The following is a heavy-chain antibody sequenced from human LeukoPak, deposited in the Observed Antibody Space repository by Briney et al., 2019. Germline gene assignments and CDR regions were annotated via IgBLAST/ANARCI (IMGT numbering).Heavy chain of an antibody. CDR3: ARVMKWEPPWNDAFDI. D-gene: IGHD1-26*01. CDR1: GGSISSSNW. J-gene: IGHJ3*02. V-gene: IGHV4-4*02. Sequence: SETLSLTCAVSGGSISSSNWWSWVRQPPGKGREWIGEIYHSGSTNYNPSLKSRVTISVDKSKNQFSLKLSSVTAADTAVYYCARVMKWEPPWNDAFDIWGQGTMVTVSS. CDR2: IYHSGST.